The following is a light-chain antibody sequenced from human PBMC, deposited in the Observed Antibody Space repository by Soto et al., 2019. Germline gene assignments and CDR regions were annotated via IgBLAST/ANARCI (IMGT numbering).Light chain of an antibody. CDR1: SSDVGGYNF. V-gene: IGLV2-11*01. Sequence: QSALTQPRSVSGSPRLSVTISCTGTSSDVGGYNFVSWYQQHPGKAPKLMIYDVSKRPSGVPDRFSGSKSGNTASLTISGLQAEDEADYYCCSYAGSYTWVFGTGTKVTVL. CDR3: CSYAGSYTWV. J-gene: IGLJ1*01. CDR2: DVS.